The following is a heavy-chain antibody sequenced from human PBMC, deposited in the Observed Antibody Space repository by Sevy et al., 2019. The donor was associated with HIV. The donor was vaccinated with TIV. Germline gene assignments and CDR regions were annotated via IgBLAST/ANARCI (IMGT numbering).Heavy chain of an antibody. D-gene: IGHD5-18*01. Sequence: GGSLRLSCVASGFTFSSYWMSWVRQAPGKGLEWVANIKQDGSEKYYVDSVKGRFTISRDNAKNSLYLQMNSLRAEDTAVYYCARDTAMALTYFDYWGQGTLVTVSS. CDR2: IKQDGSEK. J-gene: IGHJ4*02. CDR1: GFTFSSYW. V-gene: IGHV3-7*03. CDR3: ARDTAMALTYFDY.